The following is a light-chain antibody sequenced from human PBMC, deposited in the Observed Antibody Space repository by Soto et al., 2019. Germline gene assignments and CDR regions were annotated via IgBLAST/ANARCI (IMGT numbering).Light chain of an antibody. V-gene: IGKV3-11*01. Sequence: EIVLTQSPATLSLSPGERATLSCRASQSVSSYLAWYQQKPGQAPRLLIYDASNMATGIPARFSGSGSGTDXTLXXSXLEPEDFAXXXXQQRSNWPPGFGGGTKVEIK. CDR1: QSVSSY. CDR3: QQRSNWPPG. CDR2: DAS. J-gene: IGKJ4*01.